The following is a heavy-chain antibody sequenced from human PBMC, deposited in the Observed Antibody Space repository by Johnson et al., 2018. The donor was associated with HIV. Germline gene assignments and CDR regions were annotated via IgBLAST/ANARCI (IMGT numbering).Heavy chain of an antibody. V-gene: IGHV3-13*01. CDR2: IGTAGDT. J-gene: IGHJ3*02. CDR1: GFTFSSYD. Sequence: VQLVESGGGVVQPGGSLRLSCAASGFTFSSYDMHWVRQATGKGLEWVSAIGTAGDTYYPGSVKGRFTISRENAKNSLYLQINSLKSEDTAVYYCATEPNAFDIWGQGTLVTVSS. CDR3: ATEPNAFDI.